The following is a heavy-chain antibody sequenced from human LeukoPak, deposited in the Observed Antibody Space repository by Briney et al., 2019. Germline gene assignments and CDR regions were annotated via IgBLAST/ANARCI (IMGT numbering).Heavy chain of an antibody. Sequence: GGSLRLSCAASGFTFDYYAMNWVRQAPGRGMEWVAVISYDGSNKYYADSVKGRFTISRDNSKDTLYLQMNSLRAEDTAVYYCAKEWDIVVVVAALDYWGQGTLVTVSS. V-gene: IGHV3-30*18. CDR3: AKEWDIVVVVAALDY. D-gene: IGHD2-15*01. CDR1: GFTFDYYA. J-gene: IGHJ4*02. CDR2: ISYDGSNK.